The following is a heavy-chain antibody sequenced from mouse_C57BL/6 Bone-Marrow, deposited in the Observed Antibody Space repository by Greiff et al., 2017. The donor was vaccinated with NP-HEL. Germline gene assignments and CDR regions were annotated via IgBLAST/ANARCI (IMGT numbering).Heavy chain of an antibody. CDR3: ARMDYDDFDY. J-gene: IGHJ2*01. V-gene: IGHV1-7*01. Sequence: QVQLKESGAELAKPGASVKLSCKASGYTFTSYWMHWVKQRPGQGLEWIGYLTPISGYPTSIQQFNAKSPLTADKSSSTAYMQLSGLTYEDTAGYYCARMDYDDFDYWGQGTTLTVSS. CDR2: LTPISGYP. CDR1: GYTFTSYW. D-gene: IGHD2-4*01.